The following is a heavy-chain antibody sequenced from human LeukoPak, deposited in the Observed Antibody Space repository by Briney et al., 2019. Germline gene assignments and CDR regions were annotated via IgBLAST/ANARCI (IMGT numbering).Heavy chain of an antibody. Sequence: SETLSLTCAVYGGSYSGYYWSWVRQPPGKGLEWIGEINHSGSTNYNPTLKNRATISVDTSKNQFSLKLSSVTAADTAVYYCARDVEGGAWGQGTLVTVSS. CDR2: INHSGST. CDR1: GGSYSGYY. CDR3: ARDVEGGA. D-gene: IGHD1-26*01. V-gene: IGHV4-34*01. J-gene: IGHJ4*02.